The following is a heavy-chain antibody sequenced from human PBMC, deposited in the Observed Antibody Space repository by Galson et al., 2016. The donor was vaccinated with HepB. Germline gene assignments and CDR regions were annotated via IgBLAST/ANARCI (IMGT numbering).Heavy chain of an antibody. V-gene: IGHV4-4*02. J-gene: IGHJ6*02. CDR3: ARDHRGPPPSHYYYGLDV. D-gene: IGHD2-2*01. Sequence: KGLEWIGEIYHSGTTNYNPSLKSRVTISVDKSKNQFSLKVKSVTAADTAVFYCARDHRGPPPSHYYYGLDVWGQGTTVTVSS. CDR2: IYHSGTT.